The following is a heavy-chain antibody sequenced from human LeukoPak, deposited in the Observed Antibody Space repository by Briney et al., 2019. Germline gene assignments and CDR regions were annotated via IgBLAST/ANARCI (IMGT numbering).Heavy chain of an antibody. V-gene: IGHV3-30-3*01. CDR2: ISYDGSNK. D-gene: IGHD3-22*01. J-gene: IGHJ4*02. CDR1: GFTFSSYA. Sequence: GRSLRLSCAASGFTFSSYAMHWVRQAPGKGLEWVAVISYDGSNKYYADSVKGRFTISRDNSKNTLYLQMNSLRAEDTAVYYCAKDHYYDSSLSDYWGQGTLVTVSS. CDR3: AKDHYYDSSLSDY.